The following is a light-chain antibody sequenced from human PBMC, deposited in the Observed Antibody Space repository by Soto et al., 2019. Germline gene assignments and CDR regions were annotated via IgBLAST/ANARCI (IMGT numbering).Light chain of an antibody. CDR2: EVS. CDR3: SSYTSSSTYV. V-gene: IGLV2-14*01. CDR1: SSDVGGYNY. J-gene: IGLJ1*01. Sequence: QSALTQHASVSGSPGQSITISCTGTSSDVGGYNYVSWYQQHPGKAPKLMIYEVSNRPSGVSNRFSGSKSGNTASLTISGLQAEDEADYYCSSYTSSSTYVFGPGTKVTVL.